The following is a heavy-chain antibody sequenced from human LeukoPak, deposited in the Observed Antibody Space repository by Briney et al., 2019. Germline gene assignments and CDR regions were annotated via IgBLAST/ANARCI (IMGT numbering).Heavy chain of an antibody. V-gene: IGHV3-11*06. Sequence: GGSLRLSCAASGFTFCDFYESWIPPAPGEGLGGVSYLSSSSACTHYAASVKGRLTISRDNAKNSLSLQMNGLRAEDTAVYYCARARGMDDYGDFRIKWGQGTLVTVSS. CDR2: LSSSSACT. D-gene: IGHD4-17*01. CDR3: ARARGMDDYGDFRIK. J-gene: IGHJ4*02. CDR1: GFTFCDFY.